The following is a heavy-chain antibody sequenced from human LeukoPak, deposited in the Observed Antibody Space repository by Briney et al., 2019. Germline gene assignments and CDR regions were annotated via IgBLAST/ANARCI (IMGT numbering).Heavy chain of an antibody. CDR2: IYYSGNT. V-gene: IGHV4-39*02. D-gene: IGHD3-22*01. J-gene: IGHJ4*02. Sequence: PSETLSLTCSVSGVSISSSNSYWGWIRQPPGKGLEWIGSIYYSGNTYYNASLKSQVSISIDTSKNQFSLRLTSVTAADTAVYYCARDDYYDSSGYYYWGQGTLVTVSS. CDR1: GVSISSSNSY. CDR3: ARDDYYDSSGYYY.